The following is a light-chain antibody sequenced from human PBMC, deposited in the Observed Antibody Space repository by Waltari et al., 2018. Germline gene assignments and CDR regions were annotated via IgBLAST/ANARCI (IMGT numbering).Light chain of an antibody. V-gene: IGLV2-8*01. CDR2: EVS. Sequence: QPALTQPPSASGSPGQSVTISCPGTSSDVGGYNYVSWYQQNPGKAPKLMIYEVSKRPSGVPDRFSGSKSGNTASLTVSGLQAEDEADYYCSSYAGSNNLVFGGGTKLTVL. CDR1: SSDVGGYNY. CDR3: SSYAGSNNLV. J-gene: IGLJ2*01.